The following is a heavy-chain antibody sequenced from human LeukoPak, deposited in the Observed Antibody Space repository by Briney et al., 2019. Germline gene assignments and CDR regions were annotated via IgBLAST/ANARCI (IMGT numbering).Heavy chain of an antibody. D-gene: IGHD2-21*02. CDR1: GGSISSSSYY. CDR2: IYYSGST. CDR3: ARSSGYCGGDCYYYFDY. Sequence: SETLSLTCTVSGGSISSSSYYWGWIRQPPGKGLEWIGSIYYSGSTYYNPSLKSRVTISVDTSKNQFSLKLSSVTAADTAVYYCARSSGYCGGDCYYYFDYWGQGTLVTVSS. V-gene: IGHV4-39*07. J-gene: IGHJ4*02.